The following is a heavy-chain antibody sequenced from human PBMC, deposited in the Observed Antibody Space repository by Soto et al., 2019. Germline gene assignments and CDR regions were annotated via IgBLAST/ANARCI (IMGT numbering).Heavy chain of an antibody. CDR1: GFSLSRAW. CDR3: AREDFWSFA. V-gene: IGHV3-74*01. D-gene: IGHD3-3*01. Sequence: EVQLAESGGGFVEPGGSLRLSCVVYGFSLSRAWMDWVRQVPGKGLVWVSRINKDATTTYADSVKGRFTISRDTAKNTLYLQMNSLRAEDTALYYCAREDFWSFAWGQGTLVTVSS. J-gene: IGHJ5*02. CDR2: INKDATT.